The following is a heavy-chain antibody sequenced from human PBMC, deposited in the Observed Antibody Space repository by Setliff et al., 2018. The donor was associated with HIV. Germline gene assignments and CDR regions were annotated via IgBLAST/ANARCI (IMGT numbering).Heavy chain of an antibody. D-gene: IGHD4-17*01. V-gene: IGHV3-7*03. CDR3: ARDDYLDGR. CDR2: INRDGDQR. Sequence: GGSLRLSCVASGFTFSNYWMAWVRQAQGKGLEWVAHINRDGDQRNYVDSVKGRFIISRDNAKNSVYLHMNSQRVEDTAVYYCARDDYLDGRWGQGTMVTVSS. CDR1: GFTFSNYW. J-gene: IGHJ4*02.